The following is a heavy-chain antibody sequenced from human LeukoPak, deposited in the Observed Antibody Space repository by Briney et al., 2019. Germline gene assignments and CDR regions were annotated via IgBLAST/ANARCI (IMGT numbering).Heavy chain of an antibody. CDR2: IWYGGSNK. Sequence: PGGSLRLSCAASGFTFSSYGMHWVRQAPGKGLEWVAVIWYGGSNKYYADSVKGRFTISRDNSKNTLYLQMNSLRAEDTAVYYCAKAPPLINYDIQFDYWGQGTLVTVSS. CDR3: AKAPPLINYDIQFDY. D-gene: IGHD3-9*01. CDR1: GFTFSSYG. V-gene: IGHV3-33*08. J-gene: IGHJ4*02.